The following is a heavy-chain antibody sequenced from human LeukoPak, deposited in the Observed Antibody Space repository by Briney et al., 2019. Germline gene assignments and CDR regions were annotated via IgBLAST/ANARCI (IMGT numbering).Heavy chain of an antibody. CDR3: ARAMRVVVVPAAFDP. D-gene: IGHD2-2*01. CDR1: GYTFTGYY. CDR2: INPNSGGT. V-gene: IGHV1-2*02. J-gene: IGHJ5*02. Sequence: ASVKVSCKASGYTFTGYYMHWVRQAPGQGLEWMGWINPNSGGTNYAQKFQGRVTMTRDTSISTAYMELSRLRSDDTAVYYCARAMRVVVVPAAFDPWGLGTLVTVSS.